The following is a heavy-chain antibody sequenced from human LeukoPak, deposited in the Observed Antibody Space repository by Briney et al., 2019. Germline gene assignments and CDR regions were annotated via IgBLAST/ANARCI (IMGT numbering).Heavy chain of an antibody. CDR1: GYSFSSYH. Sequence: PSETLSLTCTVSVSGYSFSSYHWSWLRQPPGKGLEWIGYISSSGSTSCNLSLKSRVTISVDTSKNQFSLKLSSVTAADTAVYYCARVGRGDHTWGSYYCDHWGQGTLVSVSS. CDR3: ARVGRGDHTWGSYYCDH. CDR2: ISSSGST. V-gene: IGHV4-59*01. J-gene: IGHJ4*02. D-gene: IGHD3-16*01.